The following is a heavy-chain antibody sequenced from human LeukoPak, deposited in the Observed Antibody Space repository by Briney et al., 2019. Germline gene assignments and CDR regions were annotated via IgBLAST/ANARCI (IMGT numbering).Heavy chain of an antibody. J-gene: IGHJ4*02. CDR2: FNPENGNT. D-gene: IGHD6-13*01. CDR3: AREHSSSWDQSDY. Sequence: ASVKVSCKASGGTFSSYAITWVRQAPGQGLEWMGWFNPENGNTNYAQKVQGRVTMTADTSTSTSYMELRSLRSDDTAVYYCAREHSSSWDQSDYWGQGTLVTVSS. CDR1: GGTFSSYA. V-gene: IGHV1-18*01.